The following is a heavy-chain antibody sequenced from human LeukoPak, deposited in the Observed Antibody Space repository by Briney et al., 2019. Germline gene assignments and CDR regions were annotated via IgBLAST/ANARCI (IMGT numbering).Heavy chain of an antibody. J-gene: IGHJ6*02. CDR2: IYSGGGT. D-gene: IGHD1-1*01. Sequence: PGGSLRLSCAASGFTVNTNYMSWVRQAPGKGLEWVSVIYSGGGTYYADSVKGRFTISRDISENTVYLQMNSLRAEDTAVYHCARGQPGFYYQGMDVWGQGTTVTVSS. V-gene: IGHV3-53*01. CDR3: ARGQPGFYYQGMDV. CDR1: GFTVNTNY.